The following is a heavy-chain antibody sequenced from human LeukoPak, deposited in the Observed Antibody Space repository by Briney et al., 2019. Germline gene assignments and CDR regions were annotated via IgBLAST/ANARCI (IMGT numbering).Heavy chain of an antibody. CDR2: INPNSGGT. CDR1: GYTFTGYY. D-gene: IGHD2-2*01. V-gene: IGHV1-2*02. CDR3: ARDDIVVVPAAMRGWFDP. J-gene: IGHJ5*02. Sequence: ASVKVSCKASGYTFTGYYMHWVRQAPGQGLEWMGWINPNSGGTNYAQKFQGRVTMTRDTSISTAYMELSRLRSDDTAVYYCARDDIVVVPAAMRGWFDPWGQGTLVTASS.